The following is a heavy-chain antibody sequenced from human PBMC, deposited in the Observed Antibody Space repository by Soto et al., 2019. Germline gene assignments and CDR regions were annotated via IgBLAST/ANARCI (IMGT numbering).Heavy chain of an antibody. CDR3: ARDPRPGDSGAFYYYYGMDV. CDR2: INSDGSST. CDR1: GFTFSSYW. D-gene: IGHD3-10*01. V-gene: IGHV3-74*01. J-gene: IGHJ6*02. Sequence: SLRLSCAASGFTFSSYWMHWVRQAPGKGLVWVSRINSDGSSTSYADSVKGRFTISRDNAKNTLYLQMNSLRAEDTAVYYCARDPRPGDSGAFYYYYGMDVWGQGTTVTV.